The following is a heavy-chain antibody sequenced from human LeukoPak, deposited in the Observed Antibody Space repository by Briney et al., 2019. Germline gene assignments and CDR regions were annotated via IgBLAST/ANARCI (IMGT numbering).Heavy chain of an antibody. CDR3: AKDIWQWLVQRAFDI. V-gene: IGHV3-9*01. D-gene: IGHD6-19*01. J-gene: IGHJ3*02. CDR2: ISWNSGSI. CDR1: GFPFDDYA. Sequence: QSGRSLRLSCAASGFPFDDYAMHWVRQAPGKGLEGVSGISWNSGSIGYADSVKGRFTISRDNAKNSLYLQMNSLRAEDTALYYCAKDIWQWLVQRAFDIWGQGTMVTVSS.